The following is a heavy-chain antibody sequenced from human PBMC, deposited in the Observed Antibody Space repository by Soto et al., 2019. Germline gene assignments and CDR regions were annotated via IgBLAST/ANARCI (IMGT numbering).Heavy chain of an antibody. V-gene: IGHV4-61*01. Sequence: QVQLQGSGPGLVKPSETLSLTCTVSGGSVSSGSYYWSWIRQPPGKGLEWIGYIYYSGSTNYNPSLKSRVTISVDTSKNQFSLKLSSVTAADTAVYYCARVQKGYSYGQFDYWGQGTLVTVSS. CDR3: ARVQKGYSYGQFDY. J-gene: IGHJ4*02. CDR2: IYYSGST. CDR1: GGSVSSGSYY. D-gene: IGHD5-18*01.